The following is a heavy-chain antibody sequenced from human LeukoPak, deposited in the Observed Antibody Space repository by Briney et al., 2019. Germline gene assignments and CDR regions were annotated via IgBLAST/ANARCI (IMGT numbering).Heavy chain of an antibody. J-gene: IGHJ3*02. D-gene: IGHD1-26*01. CDR2: ISYDGSNK. CDR1: GFTFSSYA. V-gene: IGHV3-30-3*01. Sequence: GGSLRLSCAASGFTFSSYAMHWVRQAPGKGLEWVAVISYDGSNKYYADSVKGRFTISSDNSKNTLYLQMNSLRAEDTAVYYCARDMEWELLRGGDAFDIWGQGTMVTVSS. CDR3: ARDMEWELLRGGDAFDI.